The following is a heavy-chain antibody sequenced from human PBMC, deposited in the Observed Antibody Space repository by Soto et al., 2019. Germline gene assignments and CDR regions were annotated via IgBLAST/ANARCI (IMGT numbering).Heavy chain of an antibody. D-gene: IGHD5-12*01. CDR1: GGSISSGDYY. CDR3: ARDGFSGYYNWFDP. V-gene: IGHV4-30-4*01. Sequence: SVTLSLTCTVSGGSISSGDYYWSWIRQPPRKGLEWIGYIYYSGSTYYNPSLKSRVTISVDTSKNQFSLKLSSVTAADTAVYYCARDGFSGYYNWFDPSGQGTLVTVSS. CDR2: IYYSGST. J-gene: IGHJ5*02.